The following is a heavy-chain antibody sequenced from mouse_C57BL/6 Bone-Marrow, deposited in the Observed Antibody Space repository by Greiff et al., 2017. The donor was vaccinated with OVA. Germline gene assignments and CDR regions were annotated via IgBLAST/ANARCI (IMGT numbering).Heavy chain of an antibody. V-gene: IGHV1-82*01. CDR2: IYPGDGDT. CDR1: GYAFSSSW. D-gene: IGHD2-12*01. J-gene: IGHJ2*01. CDR3: ARHEDSYYASYFDY. Sequence: QVQLQQSGSELVKPGASVKISCKASGYAFSSSWMNWVKQRPGTGLEWIGRIYPGDGDTNYNGKFKGKATLTADKSSSTAYMHLSSLTSEDSAVYFCARHEDSYYASYFDYWGQGTTLTVTS.